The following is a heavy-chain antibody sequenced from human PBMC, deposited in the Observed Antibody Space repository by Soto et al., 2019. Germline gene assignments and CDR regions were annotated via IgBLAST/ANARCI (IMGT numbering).Heavy chain of an antibody. CDR1: GYTFTSYG. D-gene: IGHD1-26*01. CDR2: ISAYNGNT. CDR3: ARASGSSYWFDP. V-gene: IGHV1-18*01. Sequence: GPSVKVSCKASGYTFTSYGISWVRQAPGQGLEWMGWISAYNGNTNYAQKLQGRVTMTTDTSTSTVYMELRSLRSDDTAVYYCARASGSSYWFDPWGQGTLVTVSS. J-gene: IGHJ5*02.